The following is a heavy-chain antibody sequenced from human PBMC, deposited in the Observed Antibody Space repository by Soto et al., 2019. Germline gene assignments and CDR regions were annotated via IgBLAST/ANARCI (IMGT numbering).Heavy chain of an antibody. V-gene: IGHV1-69*06. D-gene: IGHD3-3*01. CDR2: IIPIYDSP. CDR3: AASTFLSCVSGYFHLDF. J-gene: IGHJ4*02. CDR1: GDTFNNYA. Sequence: QVHLVQSGTEVKKPGSSVKVSCKASGDTFNNYAISWVRQAPGQGLQWMGGIIPIYDSPSYAQGSHNRVTITADRSTSTALLELNGLTSEDTAVYYCAASTFLSCVSGYFHLDFWGQGTLVTVSS.